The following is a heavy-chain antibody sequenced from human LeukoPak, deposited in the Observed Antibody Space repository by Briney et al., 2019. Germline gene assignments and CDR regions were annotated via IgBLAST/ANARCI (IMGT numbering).Heavy chain of an antibody. CDR2: ISGYNGNT. J-gene: IGHJ5*02. Sequence: ASVKVSCKASGYTFTGYYMHWVRQAPGQGLEWMGWISGYNGNTNYAQKFQGRVPMTTDTSTSTAYMDLRSLRSADTAVYFCARLSPNRRISYGYQNWFDPWGQGTLVSVCS. CDR1: GYTFTGYY. CDR3: ARLSPNRRISYGYQNWFDP. D-gene: IGHD5-18*01. V-gene: IGHV1-18*04.